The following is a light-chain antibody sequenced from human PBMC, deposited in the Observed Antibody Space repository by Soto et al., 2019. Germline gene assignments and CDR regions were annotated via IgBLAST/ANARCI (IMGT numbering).Light chain of an antibody. J-gene: IGKJ5*01. V-gene: IGKV1-39*01. Sequence: LQMTQSPSFLSASVSDRGTITCRSSQSIGKHLNWHQQKPGKAPKFVIYGAATLQRGVPSRFTGSGSGTDFTLTVNSLQAEDFAIYYCQQSYSSPTTFXQGKRLEIK. CDR1: QSIGKH. CDR3: QQSYSSPTT. CDR2: GAA.